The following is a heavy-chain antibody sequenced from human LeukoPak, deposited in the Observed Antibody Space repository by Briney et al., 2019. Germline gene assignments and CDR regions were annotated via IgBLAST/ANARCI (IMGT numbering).Heavy chain of an antibody. J-gene: IGHJ4*02. CDR3: ARVLSLAYCGGDCYL. D-gene: IGHD2-21*01. CDR2: ISAYNGNT. CDR1: GYTFTSYG. V-gene: IGHV1-18*01. Sequence: ASVKVSCKASGYTFTSYGISWVRQAPGQGLEWMGWISAYNGNTNYAQKLQGRVTMTTDTSTSTAYMELRSLRSDDTAVYYCARVLSLAYCGGDCYLWGQRTLVTASS.